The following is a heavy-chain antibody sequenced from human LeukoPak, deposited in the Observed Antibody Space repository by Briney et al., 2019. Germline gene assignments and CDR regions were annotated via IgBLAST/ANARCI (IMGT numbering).Heavy chain of an antibody. D-gene: IGHD1-1*01. Sequence: ASVKVSCKASGFTFTSSAVQWVRQARGQRLEWIGWIVVGSGNTNYAQKFQERVTITRDMSTSTAYMELSSLRSEDTAVYYCAAAGWTTGFDYCYYGMDVWGKGTTVTVSS. V-gene: IGHV1-58*01. CDR1: GFTFTSSA. CDR3: AAAGWTTGFDYCYYGMDV. CDR2: IVVGSGNT. J-gene: IGHJ6*04.